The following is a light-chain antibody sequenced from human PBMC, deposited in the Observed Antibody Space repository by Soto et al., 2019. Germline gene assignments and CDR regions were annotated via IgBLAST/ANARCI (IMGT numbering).Light chain of an antibody. CDR1: QTVSSSY. J-gene: IGKJ1*01. CDR2: GAS. Sequence: EIVLAQSPGILSSSPGERATLSCMASQTVSSSYLAWYQQKPGQAPRLLIYGASNRATGIPDRFSGSGSGTDFTLTISRLEPEDFAVYYCQQYGRSGTFGQGTKVDIK. CDR3: QQYGRSGT. V-gene: IGKV3-20*01.